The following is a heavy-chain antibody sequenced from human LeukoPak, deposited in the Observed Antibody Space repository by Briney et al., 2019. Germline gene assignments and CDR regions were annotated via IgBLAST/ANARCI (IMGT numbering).Heavy chain of an antibody. D-gene: IGHD1-26*01. CDR3: ARAPSELLRYYYYYYGMDV. J-gene: IGHJ6*02. CDR2: INPNSGGT. CDR1: GYTFTGYY. V-gene: IGHV1-2*04. Sequence: GASVKVSCKASGYTFTGYYMHWVRQAPGQGLEWMGWINPNSGGTNYAQKFQGWVTMTRDTSISTAYMELSRLRSDDTAVYYCARAPSELLRYYYYYYGMDVWGQGTTVTVSS.